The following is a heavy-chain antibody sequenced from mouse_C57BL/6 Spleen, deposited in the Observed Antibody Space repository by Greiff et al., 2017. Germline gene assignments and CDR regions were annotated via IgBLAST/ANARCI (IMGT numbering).Heavy chain of an antibody. Sequence: VQLQQSGAELVKPGASVKISCKASGYAFSSYWMNWVKQRPGKGLEWIGQIYPGDGDTNYNGKFKGKATLTADKSSSTAYMQLSSLTSEDSAVYFCARSGDDGYYFAYWGQGTLVTVSA. CDR2: IYPGDGDT. J-gene: IGHJ3*01. D-gene: IGHD2-3*01. V-gene: IGHV1-80*01. CDR3: ARSGDDGYYFAY. CDR1: GYAFSSYW.